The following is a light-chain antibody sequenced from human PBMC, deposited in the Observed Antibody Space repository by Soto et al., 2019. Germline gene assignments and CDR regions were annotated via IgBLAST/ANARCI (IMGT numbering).Light chain of an antibody. CDR2: DAS. Sequence: DIQMTQSPSTLSASVGDRVTITCRASQSISTWLAWYQQKPGRAPKLLIYDASYLESGVPSRFSGSGSGTEFTLTIRSLQPDDFATYYCQQYNSPPMYTFGQGTRLEIK. V-gene: IGKV1-5*01. CDR3: QQYNSPPMYT. J-gene: IGKJ5*01. CDR1: QSISTW.